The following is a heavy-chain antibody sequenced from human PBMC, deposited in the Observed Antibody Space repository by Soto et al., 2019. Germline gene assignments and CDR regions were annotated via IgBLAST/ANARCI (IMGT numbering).Heavy chain of an antibody. Sequence: SQTLSLTCAISGDSVSSNSAAWNWIRQSPSRGLEWLGRTYYRSKWYNDYAVSVKSRITINPDTSKNQFSLQLNSVTPEDTAVYYCAGDRPHYCSGGSCYTTAGYFDYWGQGTLVTVSS. CDR3: AGDRPHYCSGGSCYTTAGYFDY. J-gene: IGHJ4*02. CDR2: TYYRSKWYN. V-gene: IGHV6-1*01. D-gene: IGHD2-15*01. CDR1: GDSVSSNSAA.